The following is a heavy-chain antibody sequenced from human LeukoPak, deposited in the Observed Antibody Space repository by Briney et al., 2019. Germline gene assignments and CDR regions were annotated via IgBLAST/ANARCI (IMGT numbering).Heavy chain of an antibody. CDR3: ARSIAAAGQYYYYYYYMDV. CDR2: IIPIFGTA. Sequence: GASVKVSCKASGGTFSSYAISWVRQAPGQGLEWMGGIIPIFGTANYAQKFQGRVTITADESTSTAYMELSSPRSEDTAVYYCARSIAAAGQYYYYYYYMDVWGKGTTVTISS. J-gene: IGHJ6*03. D-gene: IGHD6-13*01. CDR1: GGTFSSYA. V-gene: IGHV1-69*13.